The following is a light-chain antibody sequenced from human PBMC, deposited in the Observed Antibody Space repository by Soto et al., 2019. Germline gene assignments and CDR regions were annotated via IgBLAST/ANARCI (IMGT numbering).Light chain of an antibody. CDR3: QQYSSHWWT. Sequence: HMAHSHSTLSASVGCTVIITCRASQSISYWLAWYQQKPGKAPNLLIYDVSNLESGVPSRFSGSASGTEFTLTICSLQPDDFATYYCQQYSSHWWTFGEGTNVDIK. V-gene: IGKV1-5*01. J-gene: IGKJ1*01. CDR1: QSISYW. CDR2: DVS.